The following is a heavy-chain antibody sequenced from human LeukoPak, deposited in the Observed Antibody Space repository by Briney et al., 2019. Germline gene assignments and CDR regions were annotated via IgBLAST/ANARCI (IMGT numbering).Heavy chain of an antibody. D-gene: IGHD1-26*01. Sequence: GGSLGLSCAASGFTFSSYYMSWVRQAPGKGLEWVSGIYGGGDSYYADSVTGRFTISRDNSRNTLYLQMNSLRGEDTAVYYCARELTVGATIDYWGQGTLVTVSS. CDR1: GFTFSSYY. CDR3: ARELTVGATIDY. V-gene: IGHV3-66*02. CDR2: IYGGGDS. J-gene: IGHJ4*02.